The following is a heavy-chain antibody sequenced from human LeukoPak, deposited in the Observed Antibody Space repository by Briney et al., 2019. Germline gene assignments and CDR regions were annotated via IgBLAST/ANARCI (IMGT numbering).Heavy chain of an antibody. Sequence: GGSLRLSCAASGFDFSSYVMHWVRQAPGKGLEWVAVISHDGSSEYYADSVTGRFTISRDNSKNTLSLQMNSLRAEDTALYYCVRDISGEKSLDYWGQGTLVTVSS. V-gene: IGHV3-30*04. D-gene: IGHD3-10*01. CDR1: GFDFSSYV. CDR3: VRDISGEKSLDY. CDR2: ISHDGSSE. J-gene: IGHJ4*02.